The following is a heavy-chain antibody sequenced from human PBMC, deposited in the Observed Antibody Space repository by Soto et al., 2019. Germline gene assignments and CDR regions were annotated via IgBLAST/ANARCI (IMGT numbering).Heavy chain of an antibody. J-gene: IGHJ5*02. Sequence: SVKVSCKASGGTFSSYAISWVRQAPGQGLEWMGGIIPIFGTANYAQKFQGRVTITADESTSTAYMELSSLRSEDTAVYYCARDLYDYSNRWFDPWGQGTLVTVSS. CDR1: GGTFSSYA. V-gene: IGHV1-69*13. D-gene: IGHD4-4*01. CDR3: ARDLYDYSNRWFDP. CDR2: IIPIFGTA.